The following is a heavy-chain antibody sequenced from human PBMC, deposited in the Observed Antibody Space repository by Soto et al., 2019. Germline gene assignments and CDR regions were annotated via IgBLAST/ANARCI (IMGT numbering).Heavy chain of an antibody. CDR1: GFTLRNYA. CDR2: ISANDVGT. J-gene: IGHJ4*02. V-gene: IGHV3-23*01. Sequence: GGSLRLSCEASGFTLRNYAMTWIRQAPGKGLEWVSLISANDVGTYYAESVKTRFTISTDQSRNTVYLQMDSLRADDTAIYYCAKAKNDYNWDNRHPFDYWGQGTLVTVSS. CDR3: AKAKNDYNWDNRHPFDY. D-gene: IGHD1-20*01.